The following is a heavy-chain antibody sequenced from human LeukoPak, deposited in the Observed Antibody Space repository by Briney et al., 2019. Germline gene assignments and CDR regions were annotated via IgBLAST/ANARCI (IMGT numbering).Heavy chain of an antibody. D-gene: IGHD3-10*01. J-gene: IGHJ4*02. CDR2: IDPNTGDT. V-gene: IGHV1-2*06. CDR1: GQSLPGYF. CDR3: ARLGLHGSGTYYFFDY. Sequence: ASVKVSCKASGQSLPGYFIHWVRQAPGQGLEWVGRIDPNTGDTIYAQNFQGRVTVTSATSISTAYMELSRLTSDDTAVYFCARLGLHGSGTYYFFDYWGQGTLVTVSS.